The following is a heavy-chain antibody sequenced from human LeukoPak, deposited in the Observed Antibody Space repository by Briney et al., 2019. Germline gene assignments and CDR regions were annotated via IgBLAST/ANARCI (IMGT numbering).Heavy chain of an antibody. Sequence: SGGSLRLSCAASGFTFNYHWMNWVRQAPGKGLEWVANIKQDGGEEYYVDSVKGRFTISRDNAENTLHLQMNSLRVEDTAVYYCARQTSYYDSRGYYLSSFDYWGQGTLVTVSS. CDR3: ARQTSYYDSRGYYLSSFDY. V-gene: IGHV3-7*01. CDR1: GFTFNYHW. CDR2: IKQDGGEE. J-gene: IGHJ4*02. D-gene: IGHD3-22*01.